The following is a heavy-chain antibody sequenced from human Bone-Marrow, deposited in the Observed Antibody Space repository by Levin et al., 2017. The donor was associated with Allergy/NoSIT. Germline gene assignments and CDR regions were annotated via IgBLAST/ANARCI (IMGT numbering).Heavy chain of an antibody. CDR2: ITWNSGTT. Sequence: GESLKISCAASQFIFDDHGMSWVRQAPGKGLEWVSGITWNSGTTGFADSVKGRFTISRDHAKNTLYLQMNILRVQDTALYYCAGGGNYAVVADAFDLWGQGTMVTVSS. V-gene: IGHV3-20*04. J-gene: IGHJ3*01. CDR3: AGGGNYAVVADAFDL. D-gene: IGHD1-26*01. CDR1: QFIFDDHG.